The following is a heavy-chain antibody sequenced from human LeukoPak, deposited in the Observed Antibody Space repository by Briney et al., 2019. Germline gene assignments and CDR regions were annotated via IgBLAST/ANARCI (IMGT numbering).Heavy chain of an antibody. D-gene: IGHD4-17*01. J-gene: IGHJ4*02. Sequence: GASVKVSCKASGYTFTGYYMHWVRQAPGQGLEWMGIINPSGGSTSYAQKFQGRVTMTRDMSTSTVYMELSSLRSEDTAVYYCARDGGDDYGDYSHSRLYYFDYWGQGTLVTVSS. CDR2: INPSGGST. V-gene: IGHV1-46*01. CDR1: GYTFTGYY. CDR3: ARDGGDDYGDYSHSRLYYFDY.